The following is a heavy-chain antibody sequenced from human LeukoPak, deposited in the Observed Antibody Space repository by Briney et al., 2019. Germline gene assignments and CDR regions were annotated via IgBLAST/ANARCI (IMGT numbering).Heavy chain of an antibody. CDR1: GFTFSSYG. D-gene: IGHD2-2*01. V-gene: IGHV3-30*02. J-gene: IGHJ4*02. CDR2: IRYDGSNK. Sequence: QPGGSLRLSCAASGFTFSSYGMHWVRQAPGKGLEWVAFIRYDGSNKHYADSVKGRFTISRDNSKNTLYLQMNSLRAEDTAVYYCATYCSSTSCYRSYFDYWGQGTLVTVSS. CDR3: ATYCSSTSCYRSYFDY.